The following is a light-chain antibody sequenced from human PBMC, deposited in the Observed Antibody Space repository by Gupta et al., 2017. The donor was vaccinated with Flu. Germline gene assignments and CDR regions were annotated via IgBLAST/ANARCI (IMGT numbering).Light chain of an antibody. Sequence: QYVLTQPASVSGSPGQSITISCTGTSSDVGGYNYFSWYQQHPGKAPKLIIYEVSNRPSGVSNRFSGSKSGNTASLTISGLQAEDEADYYCSSYTSSSTPFYVLGTGTKVTVL. J-gene: IGLJ1*01. CDR2: EVS. CDR1: SSDVGGYNY. V-gene: IGLV2-14*01. CDR3: SSYTSSSTPFYV.